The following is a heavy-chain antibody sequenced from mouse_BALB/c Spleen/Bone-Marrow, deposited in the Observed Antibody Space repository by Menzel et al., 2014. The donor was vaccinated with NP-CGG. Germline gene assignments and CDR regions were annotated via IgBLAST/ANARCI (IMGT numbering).Heavy chain of an antibody. V-gene: IGHV1-80*01. Sequence: QVQLQQSGAELVRPGSSVKVSCKASGYAFSSYWMNWVKQRPGQGLEWIGQIYPGDGDTNYNGKFKGKATLTADKPSSTAYMQLSSLTSEDSAVYFCARSDYYAMDYWGQGTSVTVSS. CDR2: IYPGDGDT. CDR3: ARSDYYAMDY. CDR1: GYAFSSYW. J-gene: IGHJ4*01.